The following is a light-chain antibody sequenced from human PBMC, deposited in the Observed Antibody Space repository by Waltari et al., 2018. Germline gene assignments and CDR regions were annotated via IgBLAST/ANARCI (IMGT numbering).Light chain of an antibody. CDR3: QQYYSILPFA. J-gene: IGKJ3*01. CDR2: WAS. V-gene: IGKV4-1*01. Sequence: DIVMTQPPDSLAASLGGRATISCQSSQSVLYSSNNKNYLAWYQQKPGQPPKLRIYWASTRESGVPSRFGGRGSGTDFTLTISSVQAEDVAVYYWQQYYSILPFALGPGTKVDIK. CDR1: QSVLYSSNNKNY.